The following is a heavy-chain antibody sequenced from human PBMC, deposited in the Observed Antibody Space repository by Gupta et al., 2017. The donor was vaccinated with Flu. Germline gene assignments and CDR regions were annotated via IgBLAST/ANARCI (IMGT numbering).Heavy chain of an antibody. D-gene: IGHD6-6*01. CDR1: GFTFTTYS. CDR2: ISRNSTYI. J-gene: IGHJ4*02. V-gene: IGHV3-21*01. CDR3: SRDAGSISPARGGLD. Sequence: LLVEFGGGLVKPGGSRRLSCAASGFTFTTYSMNWVRQAPGKGLEWVASISRNSTYIHYGDSVRGRFTISRDNAKNSLSLQMNSLTAEDTAVYYCSRDAGSISPARGGLDWGQGTLVIVSS.